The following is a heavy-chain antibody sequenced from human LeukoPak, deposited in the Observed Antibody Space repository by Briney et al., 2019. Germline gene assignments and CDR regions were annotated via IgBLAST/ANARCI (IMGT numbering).Heavy chain of an antibody. CDR3: ARDHIGMTTWAFDI. V-gene: IGHV3-21*04. D-gene: IGHD4-17*01. CDR1: GFTFSNYS. J-gene: IGHJ3*02. CDR2: IGSSGSYI. Sequence: PGGSLRLSCAASGFTFSNYSMNWVRQAPGKGLEWVSSIGSSGSYIYYADSVKGRFTISRDNSKNTLYLRMNSLRAEDTAVYYCARDHIGMTTWAFDIWGQGTMVTVSS.